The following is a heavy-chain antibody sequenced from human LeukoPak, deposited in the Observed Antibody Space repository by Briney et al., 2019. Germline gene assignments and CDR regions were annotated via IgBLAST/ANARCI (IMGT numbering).Heavy chain of an antibody. CDR2: ISDSGGSI. J-gene: IGHJ4*02. V-gene: IGHV3-23*01. CDR3: AKDLKQLANFDY. D-gene: IGHD6-6*01. Sequence: PGGSLRLSCAASGFTFSSYGMSWVRQAPGKGLGWVSGISDSGGSIYYAQSVKGRFTISRDNSKNPLYLQMNSLRAEDTAVYYCAKDLKQLANFDYWGQGTLVTVSS. CDR1: GFTFSSYG.